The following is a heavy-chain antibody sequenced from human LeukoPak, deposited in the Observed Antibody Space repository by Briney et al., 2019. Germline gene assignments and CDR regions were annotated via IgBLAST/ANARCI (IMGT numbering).Heavy chain of an antibody. Sequence: GGSLRLSCAASRFTFSSYAMGWVRQAPGKGLEWVSTISGGGGSTYYADSVKGRFTISRDNSKNTLYLQMNSLRADDTAVYYCARSPTAINGYFDPWGQGTLVTVSS. J-gene: IGHJ5*02. CDR1: RFTFSSYA. CDR3: ARSPTAINGYFDP. D-gene: IGHD2-2*01. CDR2: ISGGGGST. V-gene: IGHV3-23*01.